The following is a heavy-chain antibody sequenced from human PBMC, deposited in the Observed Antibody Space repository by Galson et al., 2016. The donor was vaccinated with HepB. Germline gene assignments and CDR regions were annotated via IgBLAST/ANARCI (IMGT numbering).Heavy chain of an antibody. V-gene: IGHV4-30-4*01. J-gene: IGHJ5*02. D-gene: IGHD3-3*01. CDR3: ARCKRTVPGCWGGFRTQFDP. CDR1: GGSISSGDYY. CDR2: IYSSGRT. Sequence: LSLTCSVSGGSISSGDYYWSWIRQPPGKGLEWIGYIYSSGRTYQNPSLESRVTISVDTSKKQFALKLNSVTAADTAVYYCARCKRTVPGCWGGFRTQFDPWGQGTLVTVAS.